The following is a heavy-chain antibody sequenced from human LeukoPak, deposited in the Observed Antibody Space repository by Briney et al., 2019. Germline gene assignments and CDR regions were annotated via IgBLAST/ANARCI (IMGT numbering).Heavy chain of an antibody. CDR2: IKKDGSYE. J-gene: IGHJ4*02. V-gene: IGHV3-7*04. D-gene: IGHD3-9*01. CDR3: ARGTDILTGYLFRFDF. Sequence: PGGSLRLSCAASGFTFSSYWMSWVRQAPGKWLEWVANIKKDGSYEYYVDSVKGRFSISRDNAKNSLYLQMSSLRADDTAVYYCARGTDILTGYLFRFDFWGQGTLVTVSS. CDR1: GFTFSSYW.